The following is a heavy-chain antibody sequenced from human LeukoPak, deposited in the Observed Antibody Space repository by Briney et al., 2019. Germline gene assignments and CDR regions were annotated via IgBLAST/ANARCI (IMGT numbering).Heavy chain of an antibody. Sequence: EASVKVSCKASGYTFTSYGVSWVRQAPGQGLEWMGWISAYNGNTNYAQKLQGRVTMTTDTSTSTAYMELRSLRSDDTAVYYCARGGSGLWFGKSDAFDIWGQGTVVTVSS. CDR1: GYTFTSYG. CDR3: ARGGSGLWFGKSDAFDI. V-gene: IGHV1-18*01. CDR2: ISAYNGNT. J-gene: IGHJ3*02. D-gene: IGHD3-10*01.